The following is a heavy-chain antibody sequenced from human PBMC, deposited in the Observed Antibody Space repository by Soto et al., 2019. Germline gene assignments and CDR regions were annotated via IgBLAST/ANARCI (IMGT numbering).Heavy chain of an antibody. J-gene: IGHJ4*03. CDR3: AREAFADYDLWSDLQGSYFDY. Sequence: ASTKVSCKNSGYTFTSYGISWVGQSPGQGLEWMGWISSYNANKNYAQKLQGRVTMTTDTSQSTAYIELRSLRSDDTAVYYCAREAFADYDLWSDLQGSYFDYWG. D-gene: IGHD3-3*01. CDR1: GYTFTSYG. V-gene: IGHV1-18*01. CDR2: ISSYNANK.